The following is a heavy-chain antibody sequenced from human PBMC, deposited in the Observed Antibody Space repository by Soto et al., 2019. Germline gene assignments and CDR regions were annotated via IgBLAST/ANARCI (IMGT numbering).Heavy chain of an antibody. J-gene: IGHJ6*02. CDR2: INADYGNT. Sequence: QAQLVQSGAEVRKPGASVKVSCKASGYTFYSHSISWVLQAPGQGLEWMGRINADYGNTQYAQKFRGRVTMTTDTSTTTVYMELTNLRSDDTAVYYCARCIQGDYYYGMDVWGQGTTATVSS. CDR1: GYTFYSHS. V-gene: IGHV1-18*01. D-gene: IGHD5-18*01. CDR3: ARCIQGDYYYGMDV.